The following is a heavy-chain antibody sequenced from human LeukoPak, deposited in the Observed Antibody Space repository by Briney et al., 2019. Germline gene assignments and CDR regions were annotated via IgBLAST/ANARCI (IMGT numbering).Heavy chain of an antibody. J-gene: IGHJ4*02. V-gene: IGHV3-30*02. D-gene: IGHD6-19*01. CDR2: IRYDGSNK. CDR1: GFTFSSYG. CDR3: AKDMYSSGWYFYGGDY. Sequence: GGSLRLSCAASGFTFSSYGMHWVRQAPGKGLEWVAFIRYDGSNKYYADSVKGRFTISRDNSKNTLYLQMNSLRAEDTAVYYCAKDMYSSGWYFYGGDYWGQGTLVTVSS.